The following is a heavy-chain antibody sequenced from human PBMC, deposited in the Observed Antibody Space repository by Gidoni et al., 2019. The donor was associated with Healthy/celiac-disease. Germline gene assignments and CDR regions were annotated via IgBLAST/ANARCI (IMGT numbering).Heavy chain of an antibody. CDR3: ARGGGPDAFDI. Sequence: EAQLVESGGGLVQPGGSLRLSCSASGFTFSSYSMNWVRQAPGKGLEWVSYISSSSSTIYYADSVKGRFTISRDNAKNSLYLQMNSLRAEDTAVYYCARGGGPDAFDIWGQGTMVTVSS. CDR2: ISSSSSTI. D-gene: IGHD3-16*01. V-gene: IGHV3-48*01. CDR1: GFTFSSYS. J-gene: IGHJ3*02.